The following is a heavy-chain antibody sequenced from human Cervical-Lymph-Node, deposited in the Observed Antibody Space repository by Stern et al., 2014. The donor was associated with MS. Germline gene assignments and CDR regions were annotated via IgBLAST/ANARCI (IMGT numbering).Heavy chain of an antibody. CDR3: AKERHGDYVFYYGMDV. CDR1: GFTFSSYG. J-gene: IGHJ6*02. Sequence: VQLLESGGGVVQPGRSLRLSCAASGFTFSSYGMPWVRQAPGKGLEWVAVISYDGSNKYYADSVKGRVTISRDNSKNTLYLQMNSLRAEDTAVYYCAKERHGDYVFYYGMDVWGQGTTVTVSS. V-gene: IGHV3-30*18. CDR2: ISYDGSNK. D-gene: IGHD4-17*01.